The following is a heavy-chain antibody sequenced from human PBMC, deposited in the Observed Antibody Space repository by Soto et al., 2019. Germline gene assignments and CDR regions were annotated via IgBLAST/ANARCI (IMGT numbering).Heavy chain of an antibody. CDR3: ARTDIVVVVATARNGRANWFDP. J-gene: IGHJ5*02. D-gene: IGHD2-15*01. CDR2: IYYSGST. Sequence: PSETLSLTCTVSGGSTSSGDYYWSWIRQPPGKGLEWIGYIYYSGSTYYNPSLKSRVTISVDTSKNQFSLKLSSVTAADTAVYYCARTDIVVVVATARNGRANWFDPWGQGTLVTVSS. CDR1: GGSTSSGDYY. V-gene: IGHV4-30-4*01.